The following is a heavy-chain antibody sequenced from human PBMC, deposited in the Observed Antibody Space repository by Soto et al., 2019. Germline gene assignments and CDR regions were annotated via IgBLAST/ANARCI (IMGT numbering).Heavy chain of an antibody. CDR3: VKDLERNTMIAVIITAFDS. V-gene: IGHV1-18*01. CDR1: VYTFTSYG. D-gene: IGHD3-22*01. CDR2: ISAYNGNT. J-gene: IGHJ4*02. Sequence: ASAKVCCKASVYTFTSYGIRWVRHAHRQGLEWMGWISAYNGNTNYAQKLQGRVTMTTDTSTSTAYMELRSLRSDDTALYYCVKDLERNTMIAVIITAFDSWGQGTLVTVSS.